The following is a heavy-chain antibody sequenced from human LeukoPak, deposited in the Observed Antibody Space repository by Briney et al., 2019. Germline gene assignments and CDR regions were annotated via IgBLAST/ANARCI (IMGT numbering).Heavy chain of an antibody. CDR2: IRATGGTT. CDR3: AQDGVGFTNTWFGFRGSFDY. V-gene: IGHV3-23*01. CDR1: GFTFRSFA. J-gene: IGHJ4*02. D-gene: IGHD3-10*01. Sequence: GGSLSVLCAGSGFTFRSFAMHWVPQAPGKGPEWVSGIRATGGTTYYADSVKGRFTVSKDNPKNTLYRQMSGLRPDDTPFYYFAQDGVGFTNTWFGFRGSFDYWGQGALVTVSS.